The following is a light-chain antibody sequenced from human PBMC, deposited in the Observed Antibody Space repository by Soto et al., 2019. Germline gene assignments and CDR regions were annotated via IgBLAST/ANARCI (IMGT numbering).Light chain of an antibody. CDR1: QSVSIS. CDR3: QQRSNWPRS. V-gene: IGKV3-11*01. CDR2: DAS. J-gene: IGKJ4*01. Sequence: EIVLTQSPVTLSLSPGERATLSCRASQSVSISLAWYQQKPGQAPRLLIYDASNRATAIPARFSGSGSETNFNLTVSSLDAEDFAVYYCQQRSNWPRSFGGGTKVEIK.